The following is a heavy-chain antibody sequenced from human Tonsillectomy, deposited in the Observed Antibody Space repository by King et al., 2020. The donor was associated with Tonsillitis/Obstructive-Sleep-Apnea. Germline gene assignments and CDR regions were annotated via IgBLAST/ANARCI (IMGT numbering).Heavy chain of an antibody. CDR1: GYSFTNYW. CDR2: IYPDDSDT. CDR3: ARSCSRNNCFGYYFDY. Sequence: QLVQSGAEVKKPGESLKISCKASGYSFTNYWIGWVRQMPGKGLEWMGIIYPDDSDTRHSPSFRGQVTISADKSTSTAYLQWSSLKASDTAMYYCARSCSRNNCFGYYFDYWGQGTLVTASS. V-gene: IGHV5-51*01. D-gene: IGHD2-2*01. J-gene: IGHJ4*02.